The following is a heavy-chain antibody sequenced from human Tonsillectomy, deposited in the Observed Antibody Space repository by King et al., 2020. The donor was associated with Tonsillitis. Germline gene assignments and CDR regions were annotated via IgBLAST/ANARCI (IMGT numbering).Heavy chain of an antibody. V-gene: IGHV3-23*04. CDR3: AKELGDEVGDGFDI. J-gene: IGHJ3*02. Sequence: VQLVESGGGLVQPGGSLRLSCAASGFPFNNYAMSWVRQPPGKGREWVSASSGSGGSTYYPDSVKGRFTISRDNSKNTQYLQMNSLRVEDTAVYYCAKELGDEVGDGFDIWGQGTMVTVSS. CDR2: SSGSGGST. CDR1: GFPFNNYA. D-gene: IGHD1-26*01.